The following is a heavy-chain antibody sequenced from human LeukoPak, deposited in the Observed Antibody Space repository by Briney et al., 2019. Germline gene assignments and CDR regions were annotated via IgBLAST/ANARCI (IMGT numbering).Heavy chain of an antibody. CDR2: IYYSGST. V-gene: IGHV4-39*01. CDR1: GGSISSYY. J-gene: IGHJ4*02. D-gene: IGHD4-17*01. Sequence: SETLSLTCTVSGGSISSYYWSWIRQPPGKGLEWIGSIYYSGSTYYNPSLKSRVTISVDTSKNQFSLKLSSVTAADTAVYYCARHERGDPYFDYWGQGTLVTVSS. CDR3: ARHERGDPYFDY.